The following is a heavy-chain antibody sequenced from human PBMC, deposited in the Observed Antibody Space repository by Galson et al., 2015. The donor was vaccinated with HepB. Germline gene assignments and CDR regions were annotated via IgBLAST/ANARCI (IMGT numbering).Heavy chain of an antibody. J-gene: IGHJ4*02. D-gene: IGHD2-2*01. CDR2: ISSSSSYI. CDR1: GFTFSSYS. CDR3: ARGDIVVVPATTGAPDY. Sequence: SLRLSCAASGFTFSSYSTNWVRQAPGKGLEWVSSISSSSSYIYYADSVKGRFTISRDNAKNSLYLQMNSLRAEDTAVYYCARGDIVVVPATTGAPDYWGQGTLVTVSS. V-gene: IGHV3-21*01.